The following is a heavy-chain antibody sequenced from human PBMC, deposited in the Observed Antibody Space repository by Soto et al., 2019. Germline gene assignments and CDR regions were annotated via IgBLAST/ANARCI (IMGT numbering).Heavy chain of an antibody. CDR1: GYILSSHC. CDR2: INPGGGRT. J-gene: IGHJ6*02. Sequence: ASVKVSCKASGYILSSHCIYSVRQAPGQGLQWMGIINPGGGRTAYAQKFQGRVTLTRDMSTSTVYMELTSLTYDDTAVYYCARDVSGSGATYVMDVWGQGTTVTVS. V-gene: IGHV1-46*01. CDR3: ARDVSGSGATYVMDV. D-gene: IGHD2-2*01.